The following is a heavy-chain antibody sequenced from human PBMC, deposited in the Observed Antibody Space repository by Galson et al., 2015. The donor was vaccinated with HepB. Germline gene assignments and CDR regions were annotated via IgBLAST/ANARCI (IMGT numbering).Heavy chain of an antibody. Sequence: SLRLSCAASGFTFSSYGMHWVRQAPGKGLEWVAVIWYDGSNKYYADSVKGRFTISRDNSKNTLYLQMNSLRAEDTAVYYCARAPIGFRELFDYWGQGTLVTVSS. D-gene: IGHD3-10*01. CDR2: IWYDGSNK. CDR3: ARAPIGFRELFDY. CDR1: GFTFSSYG. J-gene: IGHJ4*02. V-gene: IGHV3-33*01.